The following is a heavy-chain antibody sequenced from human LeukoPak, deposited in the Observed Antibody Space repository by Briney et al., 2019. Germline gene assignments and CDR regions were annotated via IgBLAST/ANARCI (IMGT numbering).Heavy chain of an antibody. Sequence: GGSLRLSCAASGFTFSSYWMSWVRQAPGKGLEWVANIKQDGSEKYYVDSVKGRFTISRDNSKNTLYLQMNSLRAEDTAVYYCAKELEDYGGDYYFDYWGQGTLVTVSS. CDR3: AKELEDYGGDYYFDY. V-gene: IGHV3-7*03. J-gene: IGHJ4*02. CDR1: GFTFSSYW. D-gene: IGHD4-23*01. CDR2: IKQDGSEK.